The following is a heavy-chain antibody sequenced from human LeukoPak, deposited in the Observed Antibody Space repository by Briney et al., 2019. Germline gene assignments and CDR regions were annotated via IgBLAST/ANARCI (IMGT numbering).Heavy chain of an antibody. J-gene: IGHJ4*02. D-gene: IGHD1-26*01. CDR3: ARGGEWELLAIDY. Sequence: SETLSLTCAVYGGSFSGYYWSWIRQPPGKGLEWIGEINHSGSTDYNPSLKSRVTISVDTSKNQFSLKLSPVTAADTAVYYCARGGEWELLAIDYWGQGTLVTVSS. CDR1: GGSFSGYY. CDR2: INHSGST. V-gene: IGHV4-34*01.